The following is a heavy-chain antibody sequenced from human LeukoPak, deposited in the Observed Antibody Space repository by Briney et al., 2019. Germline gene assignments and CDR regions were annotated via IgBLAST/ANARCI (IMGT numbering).Heavy chain of an antibody. Sequence: PGGSLRLSCVASDFTFRLYAMGWVRRPPGKGLEWVSGISGRGDRTYYGDSVKGRFTISRDNSENVVFLQMNSLRVEDTAVYYCTRDLPGIPYCYYMDVWGKGTTVTVSS. J-gene: IGHJ6*03. CDR2: ISGRGDRT. V-gene: IGHV3-23*02. D-gene: IGHD7-27*01. CDR3: TRDLPGIPYCYYMDV. CDR1: DFTFRLYA.